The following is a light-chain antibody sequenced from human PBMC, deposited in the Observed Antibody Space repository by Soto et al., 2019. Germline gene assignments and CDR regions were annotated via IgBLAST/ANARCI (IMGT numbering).Light chain of an antibody. V-gene: IGLV1-40*01. CDR2: DSN. J-gene: IGLJ1*01. CDR1: SSNIGAGRD. CDR3: QSYGTSLSGLYV. Sequence: QSVLTQPPSVSGAPGQRVIISSTGSSSNIGAGRDVHWYRQFPGEAPKFLISDSNHRPSGVPDRFSVSKSGASASLAITGLRPEDEGDYFCQSYGTSLSGLYVFGTGTKLTVL.